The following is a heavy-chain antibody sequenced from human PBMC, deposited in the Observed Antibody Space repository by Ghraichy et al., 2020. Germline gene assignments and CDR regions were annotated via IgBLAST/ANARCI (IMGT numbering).Heavy chain of an antibody. V-gene: IGHV4-34*01. D-gene: IGHD1-26*01. Sequence: SETLSLTCAVYGGSFSGYYWSWIRQPPGKGLEWIGEINHSGSTNYNPSLKSRVTISVDTSKNQFSLKLSSVTAADTAVYYCASPSRHLPRWYSGSYSPYYYYGMDVWGQGTTVTVSS. CDR2: INHSGST. CDR1: GGSFSGYY. CDR3: ASPSRHLPRWYSGSYSPYYYYGMDV. J-gene: IGHJ6*02.